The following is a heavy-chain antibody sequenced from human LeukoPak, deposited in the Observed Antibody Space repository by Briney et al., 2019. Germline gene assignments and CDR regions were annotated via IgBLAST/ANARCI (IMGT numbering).Heavy chain of an antibody. V-gene: IGHV1-18*01. J-gene: IGHJ4*02. CDR1: GYTFTTYR. CDR3: ARDQPRRGPGNHDY. CDR2: ISTYDGST. D-gene: IGHD1-26*01. Sequence: ASVKVSCKASGYTFTTYRISWVRQAPGQGLEWMGWISTYDGSTNYAQKLRDRVTMMRDTSTSTAYMELRSLRSDDTAVYYCARDQPRRGPGNHDYWGQGTLVTVSS.